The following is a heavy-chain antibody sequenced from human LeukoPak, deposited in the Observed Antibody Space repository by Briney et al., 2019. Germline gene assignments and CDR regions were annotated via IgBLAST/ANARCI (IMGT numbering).Heavy chain of an antibody. V-gene: IGHV3-23*01. Sequence: PGGSLRLSCVGSGFSFSTYDMGWVRQTPGKGLEWVAAISTTGGYTEDADSVKGRFTISRDNSQNTLFLQMHSLRAEDTAVYYCAKKPATIKFPFDIWGQRTLVTVSP. CDR2: ISTTGGYT. CDR3: AKKPATIKFPFDI. CDR1: GFSFSTYD. J-gene: IGHJ4*02. D-gene: IGHD5-24*01.